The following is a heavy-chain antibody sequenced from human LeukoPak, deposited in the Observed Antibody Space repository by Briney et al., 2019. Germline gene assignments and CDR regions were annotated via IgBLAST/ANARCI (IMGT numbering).Heavy chain of an antibody. Sequence: GESLKISCKGSGYSFTSYWISWVRQMPGKGLEWMGTIDPIDSYTNYSPSSQAHVSISADKSISTAYLQWSSLKASDTAMYYCARGLVRGVIDWFDPWGQGNLVTVSS. CDR3: ARGLVRGVIDWFDP. CDR2: IDPIDSYT. D-gene: IGHD3-10*01. V-gene: IGHV5-10-1*01. J-gene: IGHJ5*02. CDR1: GYSFTSYW.